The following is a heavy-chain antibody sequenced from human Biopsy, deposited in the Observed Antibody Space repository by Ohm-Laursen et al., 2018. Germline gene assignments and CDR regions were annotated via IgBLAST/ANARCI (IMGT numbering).Heavy chain of an antibody. J-gene: IGHJ6*02. V-gene: IGHV4-59*02. CDR3: ARATNSTGWPYYYFYGMDV. D-gene: IGHD2/OR15-2a*01. CDR1: GDSVTKYY. CDR2: IYYSVMT. Sequence: SDTLSLTCCVSGDSVTKYYWSWIRQPPGKGLEWIGHIYYSVMTNYNPSLQSRVSISVDTSRNQVSLTLNSVTAADTAVYYCARATNSTGWPYYYFYGMDVWGQGTTVTVSS.